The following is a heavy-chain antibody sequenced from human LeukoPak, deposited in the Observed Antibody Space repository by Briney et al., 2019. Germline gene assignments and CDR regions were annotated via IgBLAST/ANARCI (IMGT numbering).Heavy chain of an antibody. J-gene: IGHJ5*02. Sequence: RPGGSLRLSCAASGFKFDDYGMSWVRQAPGKGLEWVCDINWNGAWTGYADSVKGRFTISRDNAKNSLYLQMNSLRAEDTALYYCAGYYYDSSRGFDLWGQGTLLTVSA. D-gene: IGHD3-22*01. CDR1: GFKFDDYG. V-gene: IGHV3-20*04. CDR2: INWNGAWT. CDR3: AGYYYDSSRGFDL.